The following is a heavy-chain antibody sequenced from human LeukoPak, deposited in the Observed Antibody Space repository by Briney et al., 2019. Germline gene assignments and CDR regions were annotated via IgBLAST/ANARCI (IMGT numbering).Heavy chain of an antibody. CDR1: GFTFSSYA. J-gene: IGHJ4*02. V-gene: IGHV3-64*01. Sequence: PGGSLRLSCAASGFTFSSYAMHWVRQAPGKGLEYVSAISGNGGSTYYANSVKGRFTISRDNSKNTLYLQMGSLRAEDMAVYYCARRGSSYGDSMDCWGQGTLVTVSS. CDR2: ISGNGGST. CDR3: ARRGSSYGDSMDC. D-gene: IGHD4-17*01.